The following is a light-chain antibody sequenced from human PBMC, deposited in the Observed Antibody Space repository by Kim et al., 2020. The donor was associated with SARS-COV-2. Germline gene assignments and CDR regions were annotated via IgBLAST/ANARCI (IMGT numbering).Light chain of an antibody. J-gene: IGKJ1*01. Sequence: SLSDSVEDRVTISCRARQSIISYLNWNQQKPGKAPKLLNYATTSLLNGVPSRFSGSGYGKDFTLTISSLRTEDFASYYCQQSWTFGQGTKVEIK. CDR1: QSIISY. V-gene: IGKV1-39*01. CDR2: ATT. CDR3: QQSWT.